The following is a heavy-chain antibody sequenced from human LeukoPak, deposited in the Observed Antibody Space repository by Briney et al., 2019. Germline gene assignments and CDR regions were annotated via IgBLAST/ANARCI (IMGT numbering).Heavy chain of an antibody. D-gene: IGHD3-9*01. Sequence: GGSLRLSCAASGFTFSSYGMHWDRQAPGKGLEWVAVISYDGSNKYYADSVKGRFTISRDNSKNTLYLQMNSLRAEDTAVYYCEPLLGGYPPSDYWGQGTLVTVSS. J-gene: IGHJ4*02. CDR3: EPLLGGYPPSDY. CDR2: ISYDGSNK. CDR1: GFTFSSYG. V-gene: IGHV3-30*03.